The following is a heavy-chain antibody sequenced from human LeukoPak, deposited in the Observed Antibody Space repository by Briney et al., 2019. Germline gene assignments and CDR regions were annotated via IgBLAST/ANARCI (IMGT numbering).Heavy chain of an antibody. V-gene: IGHV4-31*03. CDR3: ARVYDSSGYGFDY. CDR2: IHYRGST. Sequence: SETLSHTCTVSGGSVNSGVYYWSWIRQHPQKGLEWIGYIHYRGSTYYNPSLKSRLTISVDTPQNQFSLKLNSVTAADTAVYYCARVYDSSGYGFDYWGQGTLVTVPS. D-gene: IGHD3-22*01. J-gene: IGHJ4*02. CDR1: GGSVNSGVYY.